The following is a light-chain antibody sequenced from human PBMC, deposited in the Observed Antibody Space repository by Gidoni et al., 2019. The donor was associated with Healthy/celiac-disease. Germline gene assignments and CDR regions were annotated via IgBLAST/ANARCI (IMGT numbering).Light chain of an antibody. CDR1: KLGDKY. CDR2: KDR. V-gene: IGLV3-1*01. J-gene: IGLJ2*01. CDR3: QAWDSSTMV. Sequence: SYELTQPPSVSVSPGQTASITCSGDKLGDKYACWYQQKPGQSPVLVIYKDRKRPSGIPARFSGSNSGNTATLTISGTQAMDEADYYCQAWDSSTMVFGGGTKLTVL.